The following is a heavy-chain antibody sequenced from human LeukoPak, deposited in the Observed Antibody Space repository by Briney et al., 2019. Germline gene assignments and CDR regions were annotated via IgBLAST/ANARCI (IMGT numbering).Heavy chain of an antibody. CDR3: ACRDFSSTWSGP. J-gene: IGHJ5*02. CDR2: IYPGDSRT. V-gene: IGHV5-51*01. D-gene: IGHD6-13*01. Sequence: GESLKISCQGFGYSFTNYWIGWVRQMPGKGLEWRGVIYPGDSRTRYNPSFQGQVTISAAKSISTAYLQWSSLKASDTAVYYCACRDFSSTWSGPWGQGTLVTVSS. CDR1: GYSFTNYW.